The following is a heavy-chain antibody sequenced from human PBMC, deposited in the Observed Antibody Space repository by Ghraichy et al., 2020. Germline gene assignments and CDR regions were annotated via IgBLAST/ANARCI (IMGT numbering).Heavy chain of an antibody. CDR3: TRLFLSGSTPDWFDP. V-gene: IGHV4-39*07. Sequence: SETLSLTCTVSGGSISSSSYYWGWIRQPPGKGLEYIGSIYYSGRTYYNPSLKSRVTISVDTSKNQFSLKLSSVTAADTAVYYCTRLFLSGSTPDWFDPWGKGTLVTVSS. D-gene: IGHD1-26*01. CDR1: GGSISSSSYY. J-gene: IGHJ5*02. CDR2: IYYSGRT.